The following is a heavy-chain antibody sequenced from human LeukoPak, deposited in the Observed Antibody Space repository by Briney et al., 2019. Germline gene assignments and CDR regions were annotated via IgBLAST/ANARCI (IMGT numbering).Heavy chain of an antibody. CDR2: FIPILGTA. J-gene: IGHJ6*04. CDR3: AVIPVFAVVLHQEPV. CDR1: GATFSDYA. V-gene: IGHV1-69*10. Sequence: ASVKVSCKASGATFSDYALNWVRQAPGQGLEWMGVFIPILGTANSTQKFHDRLTITADISTNTAYMELSSLRSEDTAVYFCAVIPVFAVVLHQEPVWGKGTTVTVSS. D-gene: IGHD3-3*01.